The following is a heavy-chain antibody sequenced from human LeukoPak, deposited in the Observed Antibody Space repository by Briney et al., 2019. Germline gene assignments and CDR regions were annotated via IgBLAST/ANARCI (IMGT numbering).Heavy chain of an antibody. Sequence: SVKVSCKASGGTFTSYAISWVRQAPGQGLEWMGGIIPIFGTANYAQKFQGRVTITTDESTSTAYMELSSLRSEDTAVYYCAREILRYSSGWYYFDYWGQGTLVTVSS. J-gene: IGHJ4*02. D-gene: IGHD6-19*01. V-gene: IGHV1-69*05. CDR1: GGTFTSYA. CDR2: IIPIFGTA. CDR3: AREILRYSSGWYYFDY.